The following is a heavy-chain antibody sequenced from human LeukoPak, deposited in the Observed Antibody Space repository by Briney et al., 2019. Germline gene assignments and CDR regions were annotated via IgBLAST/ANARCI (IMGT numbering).Heavy chain of an antibody. V-gene: IGHV1-69*13. CDR3: ARGVRNSGSYYVDY. J-gene: IGHJ4*02. CDR2: IIPVFGTT. D-gene: IGHD1-26*01. Sequence: SVKVSCKASGGTFTNYAFTWVRQAPGQGLEWMGGIIPVFGTTNYAQKFQGRVTITADESTTTAYMELRSLRSEDTAVYHCARGVRNSGSYYVDYWGQGTPVTVSS. CDR1: GGTFTNYA.